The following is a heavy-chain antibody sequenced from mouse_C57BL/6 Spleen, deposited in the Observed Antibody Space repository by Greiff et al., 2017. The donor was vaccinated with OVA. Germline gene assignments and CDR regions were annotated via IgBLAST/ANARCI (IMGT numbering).Heavy chain of an antibody. CDR2: ILPGSGST. Sequence: QVQLQQSGAELMKPGASVKLSCKATGYTFTGYWIEWVKQRPGHGLEWIGEILPGSGSTNYNAKFKGKATFTADTSSNTAYMQLSSLTTEDSAIYYCARVGTGWYFDVWGTGTTVTVSS. D-gene: IGHD3-3*01. J-gene: IGHJ1*03. CDR1: GYTFTGYW. V-gene: IGHV1-9*01. CDR3: ARVGTGWYFDV.